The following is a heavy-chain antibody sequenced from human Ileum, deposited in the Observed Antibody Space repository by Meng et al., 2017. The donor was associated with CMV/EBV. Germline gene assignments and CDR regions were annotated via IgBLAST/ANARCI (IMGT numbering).Heavy chain of an antibody. Sequence: GHLQESGPGRVRPSETLSLTCTVSGGSIKDYYWSWIRQPAGKGLEWIGRIYFGGSTNYNPSLKSRVTMSIDTPKNQFSLRLTSVTAADSAVYYCARGPGGFGDFDFDYWGQGSLVTVSS. J-gene: IGHJ4*02. D-gene: IGHD3-16*01. CDR1: GGSIKDYY. V-gene: IGHV4-4*07. CDR3: ARGPGGFGDFDFDY. CDR2: IYFGGST.